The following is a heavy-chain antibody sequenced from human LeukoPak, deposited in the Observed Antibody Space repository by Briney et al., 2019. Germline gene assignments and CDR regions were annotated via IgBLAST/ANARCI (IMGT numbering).Heavy chain of an antibody. J-gene: IGHJ4*02. D-gene: IGHD1-26*01. CDR1: GFTFSSYA. V-gene: IGHV3-23*01. CDR2: ISGSGAST. Sequence: GGSLRLSCAASGFTFSSYAMSWVRQAPGKGLEWVSGISGSGASTYYADSVKGRFTISRDDSRNTLYLQMNSLRGDDTAVYYCAKDVGKWESLHFFDYWGQGTLVTVSS. CDR3: AKDVGKWESLHFFDY.